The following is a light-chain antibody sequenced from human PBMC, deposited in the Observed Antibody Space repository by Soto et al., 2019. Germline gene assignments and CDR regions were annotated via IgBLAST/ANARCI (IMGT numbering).Light chain of an antibody. J-gene: IGKJ4*01. Sequence: DLQMTQSPSTLSASVGARVTITCRASQSISGWLAWYQQKPGKAPKLLIYEASSLEKGVPARFGGSGSGTEFTLTISGLQPDDCATYYCQQYNSYPLTFGGGTKVDIK. CDR3: QQYNSYPLT. CDR1: QSISGW. CDR2: EAS. V-gene: IGKV1-5*03.